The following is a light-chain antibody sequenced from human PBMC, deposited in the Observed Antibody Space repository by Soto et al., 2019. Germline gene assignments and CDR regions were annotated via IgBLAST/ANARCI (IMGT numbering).Light chain of an antibody. J-gene: IGLJ2*01. CDR1: SSDVGGYNF. Sequence: QSALTQPASVSGSPGQSITISCSGTSSDVGGYNFVSWYQVHPGKAPRLILYDVSSRPSGVSYRFSGSKSANTASLNISRLQAGDEADYYCSSYTTTTSLVVFGGGTKLPVL. CDR3: SSYTTTTSLVV. V-gene: IGLV2-14*03. CDR2: DVS.